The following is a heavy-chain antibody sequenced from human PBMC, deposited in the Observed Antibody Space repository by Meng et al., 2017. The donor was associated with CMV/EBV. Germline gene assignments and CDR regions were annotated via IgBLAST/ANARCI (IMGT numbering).Heavy chain of an antibody. CDR3: ARVKGHSSGWYFVDY. Sequence: ASVKVSCKASGYTFTSYDINWVRQATGQGLEWMGWMNPNSGNTGYAQKFQGRVTITRNTSIRTAYMELSSLRSEDTAVYYCARVKGHSSGWYFVDYWGQGTLVTVSS. V-gene: IGHV1-8*03. J-gene: IGHJ4*02. D-gene: IGHD6-19*01. CDR1: GYTFTSYD. CDR2: MNPNSGNT.